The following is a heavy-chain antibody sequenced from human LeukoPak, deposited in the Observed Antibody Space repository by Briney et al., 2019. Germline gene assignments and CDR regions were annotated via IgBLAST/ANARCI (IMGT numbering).Heavy chain of an antibody. Sequence: SETLSLTSTVSGGSISSYYWSWIRQPPGKGLEWIGYIYYSGSTNYNPSLKSRVTISVDTSKNQFSLKLSSVTAADTAVYYCAREDYYYMDVWGKGTTVTVSS. CDR1: GGSISSYY. J-gene: IGHJ6*03. V-gene: IGHV4-59*01. CDR2: IYYSGST. CDR3: AREDYYYMDV.